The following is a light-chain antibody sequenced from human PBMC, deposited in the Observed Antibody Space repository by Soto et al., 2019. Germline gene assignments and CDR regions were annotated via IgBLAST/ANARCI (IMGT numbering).Light chain of an antibody. CDR1: QSINSW. V-gene: IGKV1-5*03. CDR2: KAS. Sequence: DIQMTQSPSTLSASVGDRLTITCRARQSINSWMAWYQQKAGKAPKLLIYKASNLQSGVPSRFSASGSGTEFTLAISSLQPDDFATYYCHQYQSYPWTFGKGTKVEIK. J-gene: IGKJ1*01. CDR3: HQYQSYPWT.